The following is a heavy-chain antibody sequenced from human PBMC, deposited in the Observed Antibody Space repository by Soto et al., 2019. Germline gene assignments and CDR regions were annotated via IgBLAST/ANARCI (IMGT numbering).Heavy chain of an antibody. J-gene: IGHJ4*02. Sequence: QITLKESGPTLVKPTQTLTLTCTFSGFSLTTRPVGVGWIRQPPGQALEWLALIYWDDDKRYNPSLKTRVTITKATSKNQVVLTRTNMDPVDTATYYCAHRQLYNGAWNEGTFDYWGQGALVTVSS. CDR3: AHRQLYNGAWNEGTFDY. D-gene: IGHD1-1*01. CDR1: GFSLTTRPVG. CDR2: IYWDDDK. V-gene: IGHV2-5*02.